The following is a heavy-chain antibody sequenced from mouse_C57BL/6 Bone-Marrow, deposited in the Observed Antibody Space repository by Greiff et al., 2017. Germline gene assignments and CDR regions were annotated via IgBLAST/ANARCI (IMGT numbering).Heavy chain of an antibody. CDR2: ILPGSGST. CDR3: ARTGPFYFDY. D-gene: IGHD4-1*01. CDR1: GYTFTGYW. V-gene: IGHV1-9*01. J-gene: IGHJ2*01. Sequence: QVQLKESGAELMKPGASVKLSCKATGYTFTGYWIEWVKQRPGHGLEWIGEILPGSGSTNYNAKFKGKATFTADTSSNTAYMQLSSLTTEDAAIYYCARTGPFYFDYWGQGTTLTVSS.